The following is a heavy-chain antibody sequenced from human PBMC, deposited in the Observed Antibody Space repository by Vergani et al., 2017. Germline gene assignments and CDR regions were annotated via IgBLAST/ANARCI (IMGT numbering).Heavy chain of an antibody. V-gene: IGHV1-46*01. Sequence: QVQLVQSGAEVKKPGSSVKVSCKTSGYTFSNYYMHWVRQAPGQGLEWMGIINPSGGHTNYAQKFQGRVTMTRDTSTSTVYMELSGLRSEDTAIYYCARGDYGILTGYRYWGQGTLVTVSA. D-gene: IGHD3-9*01. CDR3: ARGDYGILTGYRY. CDR2: INPSGGHT. CDR1: GYTFSNYY. J-gene: IGHJ4*02.